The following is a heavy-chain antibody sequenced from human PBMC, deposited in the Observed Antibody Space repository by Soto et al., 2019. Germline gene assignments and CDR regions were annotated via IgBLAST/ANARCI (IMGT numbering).Heavy chain of an antibody. D-gene: IGHD4-17*01. CDR2: IFYNGGTNGWT. CDR3: ARHTVTHGIDS. Sequence: QVQLQESGPGLVKPSETLSLTCAVSGASVTTDFWSWIRQPPGKGLEWIGYIFYNGGTNGWTNKNPDLESRLTMSIDTSKTQFSLSLSSVTAADTAVYYCARHTVTHGIDSWGQGTLVTVSS. V-gene: IGHV4-59*08. CDR1: GASVTTDF. J-gene: IGHJ4*02.